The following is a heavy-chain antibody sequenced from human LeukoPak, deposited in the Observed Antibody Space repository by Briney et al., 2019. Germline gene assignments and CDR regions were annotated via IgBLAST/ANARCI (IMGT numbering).Heavy chain of an antibody. V-gene: IGHV3-7*01. CDR1: GFTFGSAA. Sequence: GGSLRLSCVASGFTFGSAAMTWVRQAPGKGLEWVANIKQDGSEKYYVDSVKGRFTISRDNAKNSLYLQMNSLRAEDTAVYYCARGFSDYWGQGTLVTVSS. CDR2: IKQDGSEK. CDR3: ARGFSDY. J-gene: IGHJ4*02.